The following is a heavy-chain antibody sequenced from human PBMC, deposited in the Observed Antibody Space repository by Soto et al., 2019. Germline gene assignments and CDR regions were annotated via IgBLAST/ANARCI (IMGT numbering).Heavy chain of an antibody. CDR1: GFTFSSYS. V-gene: IGHV3-48*01. Sequence: EVQLVESGGGLVQPGGSLRLSCAASGFTFSSYSMNWVRQAPGKGLEWVSYISSSSSTIYYADSVKGRFTISRDNGKNSLYLQMNSLRAEDTAVYYCARDLGGYSYGFDDYWGQGTLVTVSS. CDR2: ISSSSSTI. CDR3: ARDLGGYSYGFDDY. J-gene: IGHJ4*02. D-gene: IGHD5-18*01.